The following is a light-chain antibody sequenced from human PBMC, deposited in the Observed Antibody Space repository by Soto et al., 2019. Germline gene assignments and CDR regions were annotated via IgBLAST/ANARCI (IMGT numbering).Light chain of an antibody. CDR1: QSISNW. J-gene: IGKJ1*01. Sequence: DIPMIQSPSTLPASVGDRVTITCRASQSISNWLAWYQQEPGTAPKVLIYHASNLQSGVPSRFSGSGSGTEFTLTISSLQPDDFATYYCQQYNSYSFGQGTKVDIK. CDR2: HAS. CDR3: QQYNSYS. V-gene: IGKV1-5*01.